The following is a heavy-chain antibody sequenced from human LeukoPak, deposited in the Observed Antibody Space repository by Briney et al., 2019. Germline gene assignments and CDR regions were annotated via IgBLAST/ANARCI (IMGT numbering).Heavy chain of an antibody. CDR2: TYYRSKRYN. CDR3: ARSGSDAFDI. CDR1: GDSVSSNSAA. D-gene: IGHD5-12*01. Sequence: SQTLSLTCGISGDSVSSNSAAWKWVRQSPSRGLEWLGRTYYRSKRYNDYAVSVKSRITINPDTSKNQFSLQLNSVTPENTAVYYCARSGSDAFDIWGQGTMVTVSS. V-gene: IGHV6-1*01. J-gene: IGHJ3*02.